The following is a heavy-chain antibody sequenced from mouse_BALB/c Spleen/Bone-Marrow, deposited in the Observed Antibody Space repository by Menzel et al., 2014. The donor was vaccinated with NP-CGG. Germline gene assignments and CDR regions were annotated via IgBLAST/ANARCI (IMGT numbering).Heavy chain of an antibody. CDR3: VRGNYGNYVDFFDF. J-gene: IGHJ2*01. CDR2: INSNGGST. D-gene: IGHD2-1*01. Sequence: EVKVVESGGGLVQPGGSLKLSCAASGFTFSSYGMSWVRQTPDKRLELVATINSNGGSTYYPDSVKGRFTISRDTAKNTLYLQISRLKSEETAMYYCVRGNYGNYVDFFDFWGQGTTLTVSS. CDR1: GFTFSSYG. V-gene: IGHV5-6-3*01.